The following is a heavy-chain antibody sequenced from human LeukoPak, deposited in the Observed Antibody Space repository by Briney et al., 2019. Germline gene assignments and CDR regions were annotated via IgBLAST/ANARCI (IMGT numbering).Heavy chain of an antibody. J-gene: IGHJ4*02. Sequence: GGSLRLSCAASGFTVSSNYMSWVRQAPGKGLEWVSVIYSGGSTYYADSVKGRFTISRDNSKNTLYLQMNSLRAEDTAVYYRATSGSSSSFDYWGQGTLVTVSS. D-gene: IGHD6-13*01. CDR2: IYSGGST. CDR3: ATSGSSSSFDY. V-gene: IGHV3-66*02. CDR1: GFTVSSNY.